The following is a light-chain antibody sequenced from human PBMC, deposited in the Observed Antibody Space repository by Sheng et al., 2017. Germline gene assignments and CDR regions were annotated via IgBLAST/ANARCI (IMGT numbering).Light chain of an antibody. Sequence: EIVLTQSPATLSLSPGERATLSCRTSQRVYTYLAWYQHKSGQAPRLLIYDASKRAAGIPARFSGDRSGTDFTLTISSLEPEDFAVYFCQQRNNGLYAFGQGTKLEI. J-gene: IGKJ2*01. V-gene: IGKV3-11*01. CDR2: DAS. CDR1: QRVYTY. CDR3: QQRNNGLYA.